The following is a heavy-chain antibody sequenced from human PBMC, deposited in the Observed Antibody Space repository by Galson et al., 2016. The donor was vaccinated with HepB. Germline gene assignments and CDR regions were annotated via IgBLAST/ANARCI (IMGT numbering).Heavy chain of an antibody. D-gene: IGHD5-24*01. V-gene: IGHV4-59*08. CDR1: GVSISSYY. CDR2: AFYSGIT. Sequence: SGVSISSYYWSWFRQPPEKGLEWIGYAFYSGITNYNPSLKSRVTISIDTSKNQFSLKLSSVTAADTAVYYCARGEGYNLYWGQGTLVTVSS. J-gene: IGHJ4*02. CDR3: ARGEGYNLY.